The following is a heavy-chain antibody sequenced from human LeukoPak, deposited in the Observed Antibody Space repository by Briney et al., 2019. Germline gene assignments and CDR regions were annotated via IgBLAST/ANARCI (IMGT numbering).Heavy chain of an antibody. CDR2: INPNSGVT. Sequence: ASVKVSCKASGYTFSDYYIHFVQQAPGQGLEWMGRINPNSGVTNYAQKFQVRVTMTRDTSINTAYMQLSSLTSDDTAVYFCAKGFMSAAGPFDYWGQGTLVTVSS. V-gene: IGHV1-2*06. CDR3: AKGFMSAAGPFDY. J-gene: IGHJ4*02. D-gene: IGHD6-13*01. CDR1: GYTFSDYY.